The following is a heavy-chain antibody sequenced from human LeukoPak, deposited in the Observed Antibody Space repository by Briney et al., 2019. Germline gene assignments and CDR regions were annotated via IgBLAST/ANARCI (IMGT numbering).Heavy chain of an antibody. D-gene: IGHD3-22*01. J-gene: IGHJ4*02. CDR3: ARARRYYYDSSGYYTADY. Sequence: SVKVSCKASGGTFSSYAISWVRQAPGQGLEWMGGIIPIFGTANYAQKFQGRVTITADESTSTAYMELSSLRSEDTAVYYCARARRYYYDSSGYYTADYWGQGTLVTVSS. CDR1: GGTFSSYA. CDR2: IIPIFGTA. V-gene: IGHV1-69*01.